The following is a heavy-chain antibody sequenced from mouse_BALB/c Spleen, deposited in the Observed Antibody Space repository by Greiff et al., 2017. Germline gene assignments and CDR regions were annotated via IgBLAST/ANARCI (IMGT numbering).Heavy chain of an antibody. D-gene: IGHD2-14*01. CDR1: GFTFSSYA. CDR3: ANRYDDAMDY. Sequence: EVQGVESGGGLVKPGGSLKLSCAASGFTFSSYAMSWVRQTPEKRLEWVASISSGGSTYYPDSVKGRFTISRDNARNILYLQMSSLRSEDTAMYYCANRYDDAMDYWGQGTSVTVSS. CDR2: ISSGGST. V-gene: IGHV5-6-5*01. J-gene: IGHJ4*01.